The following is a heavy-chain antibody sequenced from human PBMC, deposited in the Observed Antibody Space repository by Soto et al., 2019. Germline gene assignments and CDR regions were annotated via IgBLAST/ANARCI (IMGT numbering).Heavy chain of an antibody. CDR1: GDTFTTNY. CDR3: ASRVLCDMDV. CDR2: INPNSGAT. Sequence: QEQLVQSGAEVKEPGASLKVSCKASGDTFTTNYIHWVRQAPGQGLEWMGRINPNSGATLYAQKLQGGLTLTADTSTSTVYMDLNGLESEDSAVYYCASRVLCDMDVWGQGTTVTVSS. D-gene: IGHD2-21*01. V-gene: IGHV1-46*04. J-gene: IGHJ6*02.